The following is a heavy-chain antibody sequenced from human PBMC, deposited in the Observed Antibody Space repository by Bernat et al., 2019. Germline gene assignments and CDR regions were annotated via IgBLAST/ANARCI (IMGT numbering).Heavy chain of an antibody. Sequence: QVQLQESGPGLVKPSQTLSLTCTVSGGSISSGSYYWSWIRQPAGKGLEWIGRIYTSGSTNYNPSLKSRVTISVDTSKNQFSLKLSSVTAADTAVYYCASGVSYYYGSGSYYYYGMDVWAQGTTVTVSS. CDR3: ASGVSYYYGSGSYYYYGMDV. J-gene: IGHJ6*02. D-gene: IGHD3-10*01. CDR2: IYTSGST. V-gene: IGHV4-61*02. CDR1: GGSISSGSYY.